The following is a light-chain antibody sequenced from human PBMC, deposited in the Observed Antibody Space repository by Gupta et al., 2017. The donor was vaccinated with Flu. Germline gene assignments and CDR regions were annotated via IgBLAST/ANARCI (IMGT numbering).Light chain of an antibody. Sequence: QPVLSQSSSASASLGSSVKPTCTLRSGHSSYIIAWHQQQPGKAPRYLMKLERSGSYNKGSGVPDRFSGSSSGADRYLTISNLQSDDEAEYYCETWDSNTRVFGGGTKLTVL. CDR1: SGHSSYI. J-gene: IGLJ3*02. CDR2: LERSGSY. CDR3: ETWDSNTRV. V-gene: IGLV4-60*03.